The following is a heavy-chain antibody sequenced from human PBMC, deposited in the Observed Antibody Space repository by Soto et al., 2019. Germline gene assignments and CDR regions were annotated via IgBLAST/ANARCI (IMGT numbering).Heavy chain of an antibody. CDR1: SGSISSSNW. D-gene: IGHD6-13*01. J-gene: IGHJ5*02. Sequence: LSLTCAVSSGSISSSNWWSWVRQPPGKGLEWIGEIYHSGSTNYNPSLKSRVTVSVDKSKNQFSLKLDSVTAADTAVYYCARQAAAPGIDLWFDPWGQGTLVTVSS. V-gene: IGHV4-4*02. CDR3: ARQAAAPGIDLWFDP. CDR2: IYHSGST.